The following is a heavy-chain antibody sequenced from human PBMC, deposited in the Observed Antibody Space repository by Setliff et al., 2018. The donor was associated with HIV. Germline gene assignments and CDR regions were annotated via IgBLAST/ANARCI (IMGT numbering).Heavy chain of an antibody. CDR2: FNPNSGVT. J-gene: IGHJ2*01. D-gene: IGHD5-18*01. Sequence: ASVKVSCKASGFIFTDYQIHWVRQAPGQGLEWLGRFNPNSGVTNSPQKFQGRVTMTRDTSISTAYMELSRLRSDDTAVYYCARRRIQHWGYWYFDLWGRGTLVTVSS. CDR3: ARRRIQHWGYWYFDL. V-gene: IGHV1-2*06. CDR1: GFIFTDYQ.